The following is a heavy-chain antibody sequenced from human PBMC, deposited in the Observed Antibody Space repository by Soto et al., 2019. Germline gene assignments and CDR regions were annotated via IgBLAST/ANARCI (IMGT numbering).Heavy chain of an antibody. Sequence: ASVKVSCKASGYTFTSYGISWVRQAPGQGLEWMGRISAYNGNTNYAQKLQGRVTMTTDTSTSTAYMELRSLRSDDTAVYYCARVSPRQGFGESDPWGQGTLVTVSS. V-gene: IGHV1-18*04. J-gene: IGHJ5*02. CDR2: ISAYNGNT. CDR3: ARVSPRQGFGESDP. D-gene: IGHD3-10*01. CDR1: GYTFTSYG.